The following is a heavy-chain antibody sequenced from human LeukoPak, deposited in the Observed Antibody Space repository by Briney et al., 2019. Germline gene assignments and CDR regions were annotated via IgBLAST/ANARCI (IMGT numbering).Heavy chain of an antibody. D-gene: IGHD1-7*01. CDR2: INPSGGST. V-gene: IGHV1-46*01. J-gene: IGHJ6*03. CDR3: AKRRGLELLYYYYMDV. Sequence: GASVKVSCKASGYTFTSYYMHWVRQAPGQGLEWKGIINPSGGSTSYAQKFQGRVTMTRDMSTSTVYMELSSLRSEDTAVYYCAKRRGLELLYYYYMDVWGKGTTVTVSS. CDR1: GYTFTSYY.